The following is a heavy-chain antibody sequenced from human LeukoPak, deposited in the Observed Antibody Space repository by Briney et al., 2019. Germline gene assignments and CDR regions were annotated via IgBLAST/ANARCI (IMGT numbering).Heavy chain of an antibody. J-gene: IGHJ6*03. CDR2: FYYSGST. D-gene: IGHD3-9*01. CDR1: GGSITSNSYY. Sequence: PSETLSLTCTVSGGSITSNSYYWGWIRLPPGKGLEWIGSFYYSGSTYYNPSLKSRVTISVDTSKNQFSLKLTSVTAADTAVYYCARQYFGYYYMDVWGKGTTVTVSS. CDR3: ARQYFGYYYMDV. V-gene: IGHV4-39*01.